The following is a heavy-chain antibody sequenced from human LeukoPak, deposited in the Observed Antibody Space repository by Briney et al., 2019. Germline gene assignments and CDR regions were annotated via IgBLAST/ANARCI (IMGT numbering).Heavy chain of an antibody. CDR1: GFTFSSYW. J-gene: IGHJ4*02. D-gene: IGHD6-6*01. CDR2: IKQDGSEK. Sequence: PGGSLRLSCAASGFTFSSYWMSWVRQAPGEGLEWVANIKQDGSEKYYVDSVKGRFTISRDNAKNSLYLQMNSLRAEDTAVYYCARRGGQLVRIYYFDYWGQGTLVTVSS. V-gene: IGHV3-7*01. CDR3: ARRGGQLVRIYYFDY.